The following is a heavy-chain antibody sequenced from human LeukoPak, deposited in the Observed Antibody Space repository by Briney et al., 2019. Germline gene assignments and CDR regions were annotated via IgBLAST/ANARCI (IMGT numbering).Heavy chain of an antibody. Sequence: RASETLSLTCTVSGDSTSGYYCSWIRQAPGRALEWIGHIYSSGDTSYNPFLKTRVTIPVDTSRNHFSLQLSSVTAADTAVYYCARRPAIVGAQTPFDYWRQGALVTVSS. J-gene: IGHJ4*02. CDR2: IYSSGDT. V-gene: IGHV4-59*08. CDR1: GDSTSGYY. CDR3: ARRPAIVGAQTPFDY. D-gene: IGHD1-26*01.